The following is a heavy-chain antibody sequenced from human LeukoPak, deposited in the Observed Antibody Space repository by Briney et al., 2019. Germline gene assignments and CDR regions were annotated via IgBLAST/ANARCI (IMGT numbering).Heavy chain of an antibody. CDR2: IMFDGSGI. J-gene: IGHJ5*02. D-gene: IGHD1-7*01. CDR3: AKGTVAELQA. CDR1: GFTFDEYA. Sequence: GESLRLSCAASGFTFDEYAMHWVRHTPGKRMEWVGLIMFDGSGIFYADSVKGRFVISRDNFKDSLYLQIHSLRIDDTALYYCAKGTVAELQAWGQGTLVTVSS. V-gene: IGHV3-43*01.